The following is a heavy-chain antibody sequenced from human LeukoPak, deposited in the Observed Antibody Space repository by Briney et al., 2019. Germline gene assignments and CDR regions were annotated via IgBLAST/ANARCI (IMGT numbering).Heavy chain of an antibody. CDR2: IYHSGST. D-gene: IGHD6-13*01. J-gene: IGHJ4*02. CDR1: GGSTSSGGYY. CDR3: ARHALYSSSWYVPRRYFDY. Sequence: TLSLTCTVSGGSTSSGGYYWSWIRQPPGKGLEWIGYIYHSGSTYYTPSLKSRVTISVDTSKNQFSLKLSSVTAADTAVYYCARHALYSSSWYVPRRYFDYWGQGTLVTVSS. V-gene: IGHV4-30-2*03.